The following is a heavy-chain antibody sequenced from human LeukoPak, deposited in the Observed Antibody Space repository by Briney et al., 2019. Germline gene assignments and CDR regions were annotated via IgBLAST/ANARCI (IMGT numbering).Heavy chain of an antibody. Sequence: SETLSLTCTVSGGSISSYYWSWIRQPPGKGLEWIGYIYNSGSTNYNPSLKSRVTISVDTSKNQFSLKLTSVTAADTAVYYCARVSSGATTVDYWGQGTLVTVSS. CDR3: ARVSSGATTVDY. D-gene: IGHD1-26*01. CDR1: GGSISSYY. CDR2: IYNSGST. J-gene: IGHJ4*02. V-gene: IGHV4-59*01.